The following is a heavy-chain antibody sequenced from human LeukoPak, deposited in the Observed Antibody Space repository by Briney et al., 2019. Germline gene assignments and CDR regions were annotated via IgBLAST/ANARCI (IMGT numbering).Heavy chain of an antibody. J-gene: IGHJ4*02. CDR1: GFTFSTYW. Sequence: GGSLRLSCAASGFTFSTYWMSWVRQAPGKGLEWVANIKQDGSEKYYVDSVKGRFTISRDNARNSLYLQMNSLRAEDTAVYYCARACYQSPCVDYWGQGTLVTVSS. CDR2: IKQDGSEK. V-gene: IGHV3-7*01. CDR3: ARACYQSPCVDY. D-gene: IGHD2-2*01.